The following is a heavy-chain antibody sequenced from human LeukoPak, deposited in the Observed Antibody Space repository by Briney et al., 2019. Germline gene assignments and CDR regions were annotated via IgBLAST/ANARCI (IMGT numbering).Heavy chain of an antibody. CDR3: ARGVVTKGFDY. D-gene: IGHD2-15*01. CDR2: INHSGST. CDR1: GGSFSGYY. J-gene: IGHJ4*02. V-gene: IGHV4-34*01. Sequence: SETLSLTCAVYGGSFSGYYWSWIRQPPGKGLERIGEINHSGSTNYNPSLKSRVTISVDTSKNQFSLKLSSVTAADTAVYYCARGVVTKGFDYWGQGTLVTVSS.